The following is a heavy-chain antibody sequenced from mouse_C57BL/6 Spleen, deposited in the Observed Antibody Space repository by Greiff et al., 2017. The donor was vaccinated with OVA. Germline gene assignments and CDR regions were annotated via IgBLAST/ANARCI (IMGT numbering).Heavy chain of an antibody. Sequence: VQLQQSGAELVKPGASVKISCKASGYAFSSYWMNWVKQRPGKGLEWIGQIYPGDGDTNYNGKFKGKATLTADKSTSTAYMQLSSLTSEDSAVYFCARYPCYYYAKDYWGQGTSVTVSS. CDR2: IYPGDGDT. CDR1: GYAFSSYW. V-gene: IGHV1-80*01. J-gene: IGHJ4*01. D-gene: IGHD2-12*01. CDR3: ARYPCYYYAKDY.